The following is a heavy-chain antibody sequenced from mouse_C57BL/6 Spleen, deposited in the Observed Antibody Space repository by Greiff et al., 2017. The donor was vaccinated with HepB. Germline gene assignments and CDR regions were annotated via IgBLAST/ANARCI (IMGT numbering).Heavy chain of an antibody. Sequence: EVQLQQSGPELVKPGASVKISCKASGYTFTDYYMNWVKQSHGKSLEWIGDINPNNGGTSYNQKFKGKATLTVDKSSSTAYMELRSLTSEDSAVYYCAREGMLYYYGSRDYAMDYWGQRTSVTVSS. CDR2: INPNNGGT. J-gene: IGHJ4*01. CDR3: AREGMLYYYGSRDYAMDY. D-gene: IGHD1-1*01. V-gene: IGHV1-26*01. CDR1: GYTFTDYY.